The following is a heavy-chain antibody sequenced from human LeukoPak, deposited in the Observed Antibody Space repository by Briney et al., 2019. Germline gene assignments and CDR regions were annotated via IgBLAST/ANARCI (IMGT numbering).Heavy chain of an antibody. Sequence: PSETLSLTCTVSGGSISSSSYYWGWIRQPPGKGLEWIGSIYYSGSTYYNPSLKSRVTISVDTSKNQFSLKLRSVTAADTAVYYCARDKIVVVVAATPRQAERYYYYGMDVWGQGTTVTVSS. CDR2: IYYSGST. V-gene: IGHV4-39*02. CDR1: GGSISSSSYY. CDR3: ARDKIVVVVAATPRQAERYYYYGMDV. J-gene: IGHJ6*02. D-gene: IGHD2-15*01.